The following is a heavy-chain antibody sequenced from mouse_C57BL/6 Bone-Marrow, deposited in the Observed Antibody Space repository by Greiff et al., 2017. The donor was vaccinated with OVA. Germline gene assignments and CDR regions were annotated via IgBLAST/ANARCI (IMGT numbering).Heavy chain of an antibody. D-gene: IGHD2-4*01. CDR3: ARKRDSSYYDYDDGGYYAMDY. Sequence: QVQLQQSGAELAKPGASVKLSCKASGYTFTSYWMHWVKQRPGQGLEWIGYINPSSGYTKYNQKFKDKATLTADKSSSTAYMQLSSLTYEDSAVYYCARKRDSSYYDYDDGGYYAMDYWGQGTSVTVSS. J-gene: IGHJ4*01. CDR2: INPSSGYT. CDR1: GYTFTSYW. V-gene: IGHV1-7*01.